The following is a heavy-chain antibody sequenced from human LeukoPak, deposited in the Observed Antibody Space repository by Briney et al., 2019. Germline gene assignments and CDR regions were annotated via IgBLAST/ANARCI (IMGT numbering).Heavy chain of an antibody. V-gene: IGHV4-59*01. CDR3: ARGRRTIFGVVTPHFDY. D-gene: IGHD3-3*01. CDR1: GVSISSYY. Sequence: SETLSLTCTVSGVSISSYYWSWVRQSPGKGLEWIGYIHDSDKTYYSPSLKSRVTISVDTSKNQFSLRVNSMTAAATAVYYCARGRRTIFGVVTPHFDYWGQGTLVTVSS. J-gene: IGHJ4*02. CDR2: IHDSDKT.